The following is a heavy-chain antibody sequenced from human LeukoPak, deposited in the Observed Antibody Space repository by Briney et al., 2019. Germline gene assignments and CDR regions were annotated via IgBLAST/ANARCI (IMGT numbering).Heavy chain of an antibody. CDR3: ARDGGYYYDSSGYRTGLAFDI. J-gene: IGHJ3*02. V-gene: IGHV4-39*07. CDR1: GGSISSYY. Sequence: PSETLSLTCTVSGGSISSYYWGWIRQPPGKGLEWIGSIYYSGSTYYNPSLKSRVTISVDTSKNQFSLKLSSVTAADTAVYYCARDGGYYYDSSGYRTGLAFDIWGQGTMVTVSS. CDR2: IYYSGST. D-gene: IGHD3-22*01.